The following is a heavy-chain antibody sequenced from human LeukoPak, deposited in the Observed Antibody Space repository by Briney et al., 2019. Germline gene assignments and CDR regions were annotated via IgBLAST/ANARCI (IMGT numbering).Heavy chain of an antibody. Sequence: ASVKVSCKASGYTFTGYHMHWVRQAPGQGLEWMGWINPNSGGTNYAQKFQGRVTMTRDMSTSTVYMELSSLRSEDTAVYYCARGSRPVYNLLTGKRYFDYWGQGTLLTVSS. CDR1: GYTFTGYH. CDR2: INPNSGGT. J-gene: IGHJ4*02. V-gene: IGHV1-2*02. D-gene: IGHD3-9*01. CDR3: ARGSRPVYNLLTGKRYFDY.